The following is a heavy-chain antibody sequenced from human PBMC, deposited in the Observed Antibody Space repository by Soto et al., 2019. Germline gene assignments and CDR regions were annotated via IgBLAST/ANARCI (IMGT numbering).Heavy chain of an antibody. D-gene: IGHD4-4*01. CDR2: ISRNSGSI. Sequence: SLRLSXAASGFDLDYYSMHSVRQAPGKGLDWVTGISRNSGSIGYGDSVKGRFTISRDNYKNSRYLQMNSLRAEDTALYYCAKGATTVSPFDYWGQGTLVTVSS. CDR1: GFDLDYYS. V-gene: IGHV3-9*01. J-gene: IGHJ4*02. CDR3: AKGATTVSPFDY.